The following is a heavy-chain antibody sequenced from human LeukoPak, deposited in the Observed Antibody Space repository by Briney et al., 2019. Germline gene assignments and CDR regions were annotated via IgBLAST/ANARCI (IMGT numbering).Heavy chain of an antibody. CDR3: ARACRDGYNYCAFDI. V-gene: IGHV4-59*01. D-gene: IGHD5-24*01. CDR1: GGSISSYY. CDR2: IYYSGST. Sequence: KPSETLSLTCTVSGGSISSYYWSWIRQPPGKGLEWIGYIYYSGSTNYNPSLKSRVTISVDTSKNQFSLKLSSVTAADTAVYYCARACRDGYNYCAFDIWGQGTMVTVSS. J-gene: IGHJ3*02.